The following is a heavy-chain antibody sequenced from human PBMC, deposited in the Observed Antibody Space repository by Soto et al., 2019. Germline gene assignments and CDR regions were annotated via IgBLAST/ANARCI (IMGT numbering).Heavy chain of an antibody. CDR2: IDSDGSRT. Sequence: EVPLVESGGDLVQPGGSLRLSCAVSGLTFSSYWMHWVRQAPGKGLEWVSRIDSDGSRTNYADSVKGRFTISRDNATHTLYLQRNSLRADGTAVYYGVRGLVGDNWGQGTLVIVSS. CDR1: GLTFSSYW. J-gene: IGHJ4*02. V-gene: IGHV3-74*01. D-gene: IGHD3-16*01. CDR3: VRGLVGDN.